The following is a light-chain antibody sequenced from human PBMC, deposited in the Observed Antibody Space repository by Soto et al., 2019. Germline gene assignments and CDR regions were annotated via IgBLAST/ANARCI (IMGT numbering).Light chain of an antibody. V-gene: IGLV6-57*04. J-gene: IGLJ2*01. Sequence: NFMLTQSHSVSESPGKTVTISCTRSSGSIASNHVQWYQQLPGSAPTTVIYKNDQRPSGVPDRFSGSIDSSSNSASLTISGLNTEDEADYYCQSFDSNSVIFGGGTKLTVL. CDR2: KND. CDR3: QSFDSNSVI. CDR1: SGSIASNH.